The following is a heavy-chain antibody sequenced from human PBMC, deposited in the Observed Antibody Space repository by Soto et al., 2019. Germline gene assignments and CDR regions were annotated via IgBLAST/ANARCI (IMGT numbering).Heavy chain of an antibody. Sequence: PSETLSLTCTVSGGSISSGGYYWSWIRQHPGKGLEWIGYIYYSGSTYYNPSLKSRVTISVDTSKNQFSLKLSSVTAADTAVYYCASGNCSGGSCYANWVDPWGQGTLVTVSS. D-gene: IGHD2-15*01. J-gene: IGHJ5*02. CDR2: IYYSGST. CDR3: ASGNCSGGSCYANWVDP. V-gene: IGHV4-31*03. CDR1: GGSISSGGYY.